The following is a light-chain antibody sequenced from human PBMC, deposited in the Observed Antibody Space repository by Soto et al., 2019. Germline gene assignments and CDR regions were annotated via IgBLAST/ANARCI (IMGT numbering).Light chain of an antibody. V-gene: IGKV1-33*01. Sequence: DIQMTQSPSSLPASVGGRVTITCQASQNINNYLNWYQPKPGRAPKLLIYDASNLEAGVPSRLRGSGSGTDFTFPIRRLQPEDVATYYCQQYENLPTFGQGTRLEIK. CDR1: QNINNY. J-gene: IGKJ5*01. CDR3: QQYENLPT. CDR2: DAS.